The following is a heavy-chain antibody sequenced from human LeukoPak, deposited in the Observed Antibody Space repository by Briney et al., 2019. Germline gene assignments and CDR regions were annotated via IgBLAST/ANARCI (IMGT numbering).Heavy chain of an antibody. CDR3: ARDGVPSGGFTMIVVVNTFDY. J-gene: IGHJ4*02. CDR1: GGSISSYY. Sequence: SETLSLTCTVSGGSISSYYWSWLRQPPGKGLEWIGYIYYSGSTNYNPSLKSRVTISVDTPKNQFSLKLSSVTAADTAVYYCARDGVPSGGFTMIVVVNTFDYWGQGTLVTVSS. D-gene: IGHD3-22*01. CDR2: IYYSGST. V-gene: IGHV4-59*01.